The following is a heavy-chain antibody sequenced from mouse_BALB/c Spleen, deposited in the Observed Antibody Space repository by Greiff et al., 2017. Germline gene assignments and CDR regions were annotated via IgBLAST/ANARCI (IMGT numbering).Heavy chain of an antibody. V-gene: IGHV5-12-2*01. CDR1: GFTFSSYT. J-gene: IGHJ4*01. CDR2: ISNGGGST. D-gene: IGHD2-10*02. CDR3: ARHGMVTYYAMDY. Sequence: EVKVVESGGGLVQPGGSLKLSCAASGFTFSSYTVSWVRQTPEKRLEWVAYISNGGGSTYYPDTVKGRFTISRDNAKNTLYLQMSSLKSEDTAMYYCARHGMVTYYAMDYWGQGTSVTVSS.